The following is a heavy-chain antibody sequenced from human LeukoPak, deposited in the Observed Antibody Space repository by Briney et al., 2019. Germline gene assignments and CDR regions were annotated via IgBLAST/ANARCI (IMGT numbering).Heavy chain of an antibody. V-gene: IGHV3-9*03. D-gene: IGHD1-26*01. Sequence: GGSLRLSCAASGFTFDDYAMHWVRQAPGKGLEWVSGISWNSGSIGYADSVKGRFTISRDNAKNSLYLQMNSLRAEDMALSYCAKGTVGATRAAFDIWGQGTMVTVSS. J-gene: IGHJ3*02. CDR3: AKGTVGATRAAFDI. CDR2: ISWNSGSI. CDR1: GFTFDDYA.